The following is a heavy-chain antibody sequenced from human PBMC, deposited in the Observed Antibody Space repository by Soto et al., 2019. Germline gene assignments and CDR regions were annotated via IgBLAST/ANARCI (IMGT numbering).Heavy chain of an antibody. CDR1: GFTFSSYS. J-gene: IGHJ6*02. V-gene: IGHV3-48*01. D-gene: IGHD3-9*01. CDR3: ARDLLYDILTGYYGMDV. Sequence: PGGSLRLSCAASGFTFSSYSMNWVRQAPGKGLEWVSYISSSSSTIYYADYVKGRFTISRDNAKNSLYLQMNSLRAEDTAVYYCARDLLYDILTGYYGMDVWGQGTTVTVSS. CDR2: ISSSSSTI.